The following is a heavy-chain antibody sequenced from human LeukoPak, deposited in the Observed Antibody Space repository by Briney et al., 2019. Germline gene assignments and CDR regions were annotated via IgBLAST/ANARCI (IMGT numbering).Heavy chain of an antibody. CDR1: GGSISSYY. CDR3: ARGQRKKLLWFGESGPFDY. Sequence: SETLSLTCTVSGGSISSYYWSWIRQPAGKGLEWIGRIYTSGSTNYNPSLKSRVTMSVDASKNQFSLKLSSVTAADTAVYYCARGQRKKLLWFGESGPFDYWGQGTLVTVSS. CDR2: IYTSGST. D-gene: IGHD3-10*01. V-gene: IGHV4-4*07. J-gene: IGHJ4*02.